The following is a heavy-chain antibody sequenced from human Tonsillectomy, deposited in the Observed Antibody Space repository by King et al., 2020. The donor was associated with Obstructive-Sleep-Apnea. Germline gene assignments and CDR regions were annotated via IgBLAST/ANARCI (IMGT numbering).Heavy chain of an antibody. V-gene: IGHV1-69*01. Sequence: AQLVQSGAEVKKPGSSVKVSCKASGGTFSSYAISWVRQAPVQGLEGIGGIIPIFGTANYEQKFQGRVTITADESTSTAYMELSSLRSEDTAVYYCARRIAVAGKGGFDYWGQGTLVTVSS. CDR3: ARRIAVAGKGGFDY. J-gene: IGHJ4*02. D-gene: IGHD6-19*01. CDR2: IIPIFGTA. CDR1: GGTFSSYA.